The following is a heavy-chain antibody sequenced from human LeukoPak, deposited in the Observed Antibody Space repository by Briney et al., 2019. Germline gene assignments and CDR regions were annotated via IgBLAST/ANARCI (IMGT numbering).Heavy chain of an antibody. CDR2: ISSSSSYI. V-gene: IGHV3-21*01. Sequence: PGGSLRLSCAASGFTLSSYSTNWVRQAPGKGLEWVSFISSSSSYIYYADSVKGRFTISRDNAKNSLYLQMNSLRAEDTAVYYCARNPDWGCSGGTCYNYEGYWGQGTLVTVSS. CDR1: GFTLSSYS. D-gene: IGHD2-15*01. J-gene: IGHJ4*02. CDR3: ARNPDWGCSGGTCYNYEGY.